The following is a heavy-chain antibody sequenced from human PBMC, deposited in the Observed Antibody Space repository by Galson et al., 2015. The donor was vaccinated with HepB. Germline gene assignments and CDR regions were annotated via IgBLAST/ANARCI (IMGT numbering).Heavy chain of an antibody. J-gene: IGHJ4*02. CDR1: GGSISSYY. Sequence: SETLSLTCTVSGGSISSYYWSWIRQTPGKGLEWIGYIHYSGSTNFNPSLKNRVAISIDTSKNHFSLKLNSVTTADTAVYFCARSSTTMFRGILITDWGQGTLVTVSS. D-gene: IGHD3-10*01. CDR3: ARSSTTMFRGILITD. V-gene: IGHV4-59*01. CDR2: IHYSGST.